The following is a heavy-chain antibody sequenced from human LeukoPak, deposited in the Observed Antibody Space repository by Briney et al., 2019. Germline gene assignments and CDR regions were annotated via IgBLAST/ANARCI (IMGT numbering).Heavy chain of an antibody. CDR1: GSSFSTYW. V-gene: IGHV3-7*04. D-gene: IGHD6-19*01. J-gene: IGHJ4*02. Sequence: GGSLRLSCAASGSSFSTYWMSWVRQAPGKGLEWVANIKQDGSEKYYVDSVKGRFTISRDNAKNSLYLQMNSLRVEDTAVYYCARAWSYSTGWYNYWGQGTLVTVSS. CDR3: ARAWSYSTGWYNY. CDR2: IKQDGSEK.